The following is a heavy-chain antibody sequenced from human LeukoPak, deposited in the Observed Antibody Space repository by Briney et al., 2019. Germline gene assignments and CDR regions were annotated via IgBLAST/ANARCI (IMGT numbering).Heavy chain of an antibody. J-gene: IGHJ4*02. V-gene: IGHV4-4*07. CDR2: ISTTGST. CDR3: ARSPATIGWNWGYYFDY. Sequence: SETLSLTCSVSGASIQSFFWSWIRLSAGKELEWIGRISTTGSTYYNPSFKSRVTMSADSSRSQFSMSLKSVTAADTAVYYCARSPATIGWNWGYYFDYWGQGNLVTVSS. CDR1: GASIQSFF. D-gene: IGHD7-27*01.